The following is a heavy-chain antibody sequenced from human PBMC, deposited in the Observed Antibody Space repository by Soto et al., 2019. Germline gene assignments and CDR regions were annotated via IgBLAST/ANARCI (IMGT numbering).Heavy chain of an antibody. CDR1: GFTFSSYG. V-gene: IGHV3-33*01. Sequence: QVQLVESGGGVVQPGRSLRLSCAASGFTFSSYGMHWVRQAPGKGLEWVAVIWYDGSNKYYADSVKGRFTISRDNSKNTLYLQMNSLRAEDTAVYYCARDQQYYYDSSGVFDYWGQGTLVTVSS. CDR2: IWYDGSNK. CDR3: ARDQQYYYDSSGVFDY. D-gene: IGHD3-22*01. J-gene: IGHJ4*02.